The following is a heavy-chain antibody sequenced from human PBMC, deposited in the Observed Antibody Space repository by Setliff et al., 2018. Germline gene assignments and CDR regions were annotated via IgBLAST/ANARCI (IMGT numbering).Heavy chain of an antibody. CDR2: ISDTALGI. J-gene: IGHJ5*02. CDR1: GFTFNTYA. D-gene: IGHD4-17*01. Sequence: GSLRLSCAASGFTFNTYAMSWVRQPPGKGLEWVSSISDTALGIYYADSVRGRFTISRDNSKKTLYLQMNSLRAEDTAVYYCARDPNGDFVGAFDPWGQGIRVTVSS. V-gene: IGHV3-23*01. CDR3: ARDPNGDFVGAFDP.